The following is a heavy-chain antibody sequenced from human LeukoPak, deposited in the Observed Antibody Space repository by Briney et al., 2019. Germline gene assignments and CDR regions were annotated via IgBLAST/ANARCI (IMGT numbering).Heavy chain of an antibody. D-gene: IGHD3-16*02. CDR1: GGTFSSYA. CDR2: IIPIFGTA. Sequence: SVKVSCKASGGTFSSYAISWVRQAPGQGLEWMGGIIPIFGTATYAQKFQGRVTITADESTSTAYMELSSLRSEDTAVYYCARDSLIRSYYYYMDVWGKGATVTVSS. CDR3: ARDSLIRSYYYYMDV. J-gene: IGHJ6*03. V-gene: IGHV1-69*13.